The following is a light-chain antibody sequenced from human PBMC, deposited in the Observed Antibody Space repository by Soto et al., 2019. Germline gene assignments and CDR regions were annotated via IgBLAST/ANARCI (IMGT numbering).Light chain of an antibody. CDR1: SSNIGNNY. Sequence: QSVLTQPPSVSAAPGQKVTISCSGSSSNIGNNYVSWYQQLPGTAPKVLIYDNNKRPSGIPDRFSGSKSGTSATLGITGLRTGDEADYYCGPWDSSLSGWVFGGGTKLTVL. CDR3: GPWDSSLSGWV. CDR2: DNN. J-gene: IGLJ3*02. V-gene: IGLV1-51*01.